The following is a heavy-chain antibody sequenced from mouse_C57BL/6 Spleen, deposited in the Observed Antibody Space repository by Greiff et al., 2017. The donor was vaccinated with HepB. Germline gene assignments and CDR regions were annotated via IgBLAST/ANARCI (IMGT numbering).Heavy chain of an antibody. V-gene: IGHV3-1*01. Sequence: EVQGVESGPGMVKPSQSLSLTCTVTGYSITSGYDWHWIRHFPGNKLEWMGYISYSGSTNYNPSLKSRISITHDTSKNHFFLKLNSVTTEYTATYYCARGHYGSRYFDVWGTGTTVTVSS. CDR3: ARGHYGSRYFDV. J-gene: IGHJ1*03. CDR2: ISYSGST. CDR1: GYSITSGYD. D-gene: IGHD1-1*01.